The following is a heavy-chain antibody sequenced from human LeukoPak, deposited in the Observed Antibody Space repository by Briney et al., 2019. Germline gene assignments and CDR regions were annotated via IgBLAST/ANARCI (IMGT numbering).Heavy chain of an antibody. CDR2: IYPGDSDT. CDR3: ARLPDYDSSGLDY. D-gene: IGHD3-22*01. CDR1: GYSITSYW. J-gene: IGHJ4*02. V-gene: IGHV5-51*01. Sequence: GESLKISWKGSGYSITSYWNGWVRQTPGKGLGLIWIIYPGDSDTRYSPSFQGQVTISADKSISAAYLQWSSLKASDTAMYYCARLPDYDSSGLDYWGQGTLVTVSS.